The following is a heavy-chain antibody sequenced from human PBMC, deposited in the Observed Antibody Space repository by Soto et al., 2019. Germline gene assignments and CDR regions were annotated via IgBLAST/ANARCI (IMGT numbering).Heavy chain of an antibody. Sequence: QVQLVESGGGVVKPGRSRRLSCAASGFTFSSYAMHWVRQAPGKGLEGVAVRSYDGSNKYYADSVKSRFTSSRDNSKNTLYLQMNSLRAEDTAVYSCARDGPYSYGTFDYWGQGTLVTVSS. CDR3: ARDGPYSYGTFDY. CDR2: RSYDGSNK. D-gene: IGHD5-18*01. V-gene: IGHV3-30-3*01. CDR1: GFTFSSYA. J-gene: IGHJ4*02.